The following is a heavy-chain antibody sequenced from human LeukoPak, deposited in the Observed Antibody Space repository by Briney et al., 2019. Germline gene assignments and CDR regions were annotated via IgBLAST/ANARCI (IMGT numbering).Heavy chain of an antibody. V-gene: IGHV3-30*03. CDR3: ARTGLGMYSFDY. J-gene: IGHJ4*02. CDR2: ISYDGSNK. Sequence: GGSLRLSCAASGFTFSSYGMHWVRQAPGKGLEWVAVISYDGSNKYYADSVKGRFTISRDNSKNTLYLQMNSLRAEDTAVYYCARTGLGMYSFDYWGQGILVTVSS. D-gene: IGHD3/OR15-3a*01. CDR1: GFTFSSYG.